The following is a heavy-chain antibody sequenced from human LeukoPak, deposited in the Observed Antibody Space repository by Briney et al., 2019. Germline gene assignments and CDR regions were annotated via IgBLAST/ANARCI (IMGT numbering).Heavy chain of an antibody. Sequence: SVKVSCKASGGTFSSYAISWVRQAPGQGLEWMGGIIPIFGTANYAQKFQGRVTMTRDTPTSTVYMELSSLRSEDTAVYYCARGMVVAATINDFDYWGQGTLVTVSS. V-gene: IGHV1-69*05. CDR1: GGTFSSYA. J-gene: IGHJ4*02. CDR3: ARGMVVAATINDFDY. CDR2: IIPIFGTA. D-gene: IGHD2-15*01.